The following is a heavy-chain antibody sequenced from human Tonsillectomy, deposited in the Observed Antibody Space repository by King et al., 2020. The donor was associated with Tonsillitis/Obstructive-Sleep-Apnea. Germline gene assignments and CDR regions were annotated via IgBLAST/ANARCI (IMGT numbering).Heavy chain of an antibody. CDR1: GGSISSYY. Sequence: QLQESGPGLVKPSETLSLTCTVSGGSISSYYWSWIRQPPGKGLERIGCIYYSGSTNYNPSLKSRVTISVDTSKNQFSLKLSSVTAADTAVYYCARDMVLEAGGDAFDIWGQGTMVPVSS. J-gene: IGHJ3*02. V-gene: IGHV4-59*01. CDR2: IYYSGST. D-gene: IGHD2-8*01. CDR3: ARDMVLEAGGDAFDI.